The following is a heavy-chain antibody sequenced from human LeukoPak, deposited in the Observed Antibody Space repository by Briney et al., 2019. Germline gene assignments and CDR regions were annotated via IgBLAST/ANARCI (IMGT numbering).Heavy chain of an antibody. V-gene: IGHV3-21*01. CDR3: ARASLGELSPDYDY. CDR1: GFTSSSYS. Sequence: GGSLRLSCAASGFTSSSYSMNWVRQAPGKGLEWVSSISSSSSYIYYADSVKGRFTISRDNAKNSLYLQMNSLRAEDTAVYYCARASLGELSPDYDYWGQGTLVTVSS. CDR2: ISSSSSYI. D-gene: IGHD3-16*02. J-gene: IGHJ4*02.